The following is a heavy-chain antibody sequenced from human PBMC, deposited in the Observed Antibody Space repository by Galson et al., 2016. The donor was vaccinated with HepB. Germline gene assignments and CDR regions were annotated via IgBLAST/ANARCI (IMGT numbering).Heavy chain of an antibody. CDR3: AKGRYCGGDCYSSDY. D-gene: IGHD2-21*02. CDR1: GFTFSSYA. V-gene: IGHV3-23*01. J-gene: IGHJ4*02. CDR2: ISSGGVST. Sequence: SLRLPCAASGFTFSSYAMNWVRQAPGKGLQWVSGISSGGVSTHYADSVKGRFTISRDNSKNTLYLQMNSLRAEDTAVYYCAKGRYCGGDCYSSDYWGQGTLVTVSS.